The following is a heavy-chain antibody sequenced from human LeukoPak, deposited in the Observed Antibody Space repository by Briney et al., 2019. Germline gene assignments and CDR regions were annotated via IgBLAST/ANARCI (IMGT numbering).Heavy chain of an antibody. D-gene: IGHD3-3*01. CDR2: ISSISSYI. Sequence: GGSLRLSCAASGFTFSSYSMNWVRQAPGKGLEWVSSISSISSYIYYADSVKGRFTISRDNAKNSLYLQMNSLRAEDTAVYYCARDGLAIFGVVPRPARVNWLDTWGQGTLVTVSS. CDR3: ARDGLAIFGVVPRPARVNWLDT. J-gene: IGHJ5*02. CDR1: GFTFSSYS. V-gene: IGHV3-21*01.